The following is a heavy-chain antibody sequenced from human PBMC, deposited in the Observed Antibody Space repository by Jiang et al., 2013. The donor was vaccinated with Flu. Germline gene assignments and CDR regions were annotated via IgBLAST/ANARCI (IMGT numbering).Heavy chain of an antibody. CDR1: GGSISSGGYY. Sequence: TLSLTCTVSGGSISSGGYYWSWIRQHPGKGLEWIGYIYYSGSTYYNPSLKSRVTISVDTSKNQFSLKLSSVTAADTAVYYCARGPPLARLRLFDYWGQGTLVTVSS. J-gene: IGHJ4*02. V-gene: IGHV4-31*03. CDR3: ARGPPLARLRLFDY. CDR2: IYYSGST. D-gene: IGHD6-6*01.